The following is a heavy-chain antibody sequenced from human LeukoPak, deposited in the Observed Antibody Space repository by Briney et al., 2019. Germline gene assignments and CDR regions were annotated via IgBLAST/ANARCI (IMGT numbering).Heavy chain of an antibody. Sequence: GGSLRLSCAASGFTFSSYAMSWVRQAPGKGLEWVSVIYSDGSPYYADSVKGRFTISRDNSRNTLYLQMNSLRAEDTAVYFCARQIVVSGTDYFDYWGQGTLVTVSS. CDR2: IYSDGSP. CDR3: ARQIVVSGTDYFDY. V-gene: IGHV3-23*03. CDR1: GFTFSSYA. D-gene: IGHD6-19*01. J-gene: IGHJ4*02.